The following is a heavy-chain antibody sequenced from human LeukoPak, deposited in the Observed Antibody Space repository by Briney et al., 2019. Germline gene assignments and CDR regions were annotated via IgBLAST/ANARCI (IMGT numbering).Heavy chain of an antibody. CDR2: ISYDGSNK. Sequence: GGSLRLSCAASGFTFSSYGMHGVRQAPGKGLEWVAVISYDGSNKYYADSVKGRFTISRDNSKNTLYLQMNSLRAEDTAVYYCAKDLGRHDYHWGFDPWGQGTLVTVSS. J-gene: IGHJ5*02. CDR3: AKDLGRHDYHWGFDP. D-gene: IGHD4/OR15-4a*01. CDR1: GFTFSSYG. V-gene: IGHV3-30*18.